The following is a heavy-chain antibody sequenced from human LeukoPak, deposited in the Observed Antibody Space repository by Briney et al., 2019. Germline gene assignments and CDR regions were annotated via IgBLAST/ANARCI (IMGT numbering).Heavy chain of an antibody. CDR2: IRYDGASQ. D-gene: IGHD3-3*02. J-gene: IGHJ4*02. V-gene: IGHV3-30*02. CDR3: AKISSH. Sequence: GGSLRLSCVASGFTFSSFGMHWVRQAPGKGLEWVAFIRYDGASQYYADSVKGRFTISRDNSRNILYLEMNSLRAEDTAVHYCAKISSHWGQGTLVTVSS. CDR1: GFTFSSFG.